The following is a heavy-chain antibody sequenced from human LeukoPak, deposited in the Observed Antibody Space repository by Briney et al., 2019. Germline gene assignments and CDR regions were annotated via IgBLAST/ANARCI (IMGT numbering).Heavy chain of an antibody. D-gene: IGHD2-15*01. CDR1: RFTFSEYA. CDR2: ISGSGDSR. Sequence: GGSLRLSCAASRFTFSEYAMSWVRQAPGKGLEWVSGISGSGDSRYYTDSVNGRFTISRDNAKNSLYLQMNSLRAEDTAVYYCASLGSDFDYWGQGTLVTVSS. CDR3: ASLGSDFDY. V-gene: IGHV3-23*01. J-gene: IGHJ4*02.